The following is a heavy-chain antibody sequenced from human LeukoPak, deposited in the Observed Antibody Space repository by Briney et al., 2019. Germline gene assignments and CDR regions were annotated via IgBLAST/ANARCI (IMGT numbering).Heavy chain of an antibody. Sequence: GGPLRLSCAASGFTFSSYAMSWVRQAPGKGLEWVSAISGSGGSTYYADSVKGRFTISRDNSKNTLYLQMNSLRAEDTAVYYCAAQRWLQLPFDYWGQGTLVTVSS. V-gene: IGHV3-23*01. D-gene: IGHD5-24*01. CDR2: ISGSGGST. CDR3: AAQRWLQLPFDY. J-gene: IGHJ4*02. CDR1: GFTFSSYA.